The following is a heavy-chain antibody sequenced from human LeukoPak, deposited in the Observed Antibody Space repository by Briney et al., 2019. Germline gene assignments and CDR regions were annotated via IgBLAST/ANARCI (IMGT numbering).Heavy chain of an antibody. Sequence: ASVKASCKASGYTFTSYGISWVRQAPGQGLEWMGWISAYNGNTNYAQKLQGRVTMTTDTSTSTAYMELRSLRSDDTAAYYCAREEVLWFGQYAMDVWGQGTTVTVSS. V-gene: IGHV1-18*01. CDR1: GYTFTSYG. D-gene: IGHD3-10*01. CDR3: AREEVLWFGQYAMDV. J-gene: IGHJ6*02. CDR2: ISAYNGNT.